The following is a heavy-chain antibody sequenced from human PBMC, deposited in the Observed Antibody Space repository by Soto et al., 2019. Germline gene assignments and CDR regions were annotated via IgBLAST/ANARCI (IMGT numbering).Heavy chain of an antibody. CDR2: IFYSGNT. V-gene: IGHV4-59*01. D-gene: IGHD6-6*01. Sequence: QVQLQESGPGLVKPSETPSLTCTVSGGSISSYYWSWIRQPPGRGLEWIGYIFYSGNTDYNPSLKSRVTISLDTSKNQFSLRLSSVTAADTAVYYCARDRSYSTSRYDAFDIWGQGTMVTVSS. CDR3: ARDRSYSTSRYDAFDI. J-gene: IGHJ3*02. CDR1: GGSISSYY.